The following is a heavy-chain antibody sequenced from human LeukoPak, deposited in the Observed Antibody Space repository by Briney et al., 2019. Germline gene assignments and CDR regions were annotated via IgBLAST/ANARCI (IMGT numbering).Heavy chain of an antibody. V-gene: IGHV4-30-2*01. J-gene: IGHJ5*02. CDR1: GGSISCYY. CDR3: ARVSYYYGQNWFDP. Sequence: SETVSLTCTVSGGSISCYYWSWIRQPPGEGLEWIGYIYHSGSTYYNPSLKSRVTISVDRSKNQFSLKLSSVTAADTAVYYCARVSYYYGQNWFDPWGQGTLATVSS. D-gene: IGHD3-10*01. CDR2: IYHSGST.